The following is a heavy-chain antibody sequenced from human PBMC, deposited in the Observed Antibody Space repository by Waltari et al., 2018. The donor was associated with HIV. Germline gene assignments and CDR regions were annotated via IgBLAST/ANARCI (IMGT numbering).Heavy chain of an antibody. Sequence: EVQLLESGGALVQPGGSLRLSCAASGLSFSTYAMGWAHQVRGKGVAWVCSMRSGGDSTRYAEPVEDRLAISRDNAKNSLYRQINSLRADDTAIYNCAKMSKSWLLAAGTVDYWGHGTLVTVSS. CDR1: GLSFSTYA. CDR3: AKMSKSWLLAAGTVDY. J-gene: IGHJ4*01. CDR2: MRSGGDST. D-gene: IGHD5-18*01. V-gene: IGHV3-23*01.